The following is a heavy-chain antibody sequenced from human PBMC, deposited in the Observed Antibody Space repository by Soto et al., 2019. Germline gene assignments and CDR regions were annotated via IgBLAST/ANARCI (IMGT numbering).Heavy chain of an antibody. CDR1: GFTFSSYA. CDR2: ISGSGDST. CDR3: ARRGSGSYYDY. V-gene: IGHV3-23*01. J-gene: IGHJ4*02. D-gene: IGHD1-26*01. Sequence: EVQLLESGGGLVQPGGSLRLSCAASGFTFSSYAMRWVRQAPVKGLEWVSAISGSGDSTYYADSVKGRFTISRDNSKNTLYLQMNRLRAEDTAVYYCARRGSGSYYDYWGQGTRVTVSS.